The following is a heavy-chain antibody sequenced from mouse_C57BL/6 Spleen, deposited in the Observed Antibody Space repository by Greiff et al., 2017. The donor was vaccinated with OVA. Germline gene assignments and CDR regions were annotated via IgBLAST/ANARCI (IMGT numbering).Heavy chain of an antibody. CDR3: AREGKKTAQA. CDR1: GYTFTSYW. V-gene: IGHV1-64*01. J-gene: IGHJ2*01. Sequence: QVQLQQPGAELVKPGASVKLSCKASGYTFTSYWMHWVKQRPGQGLEWIGNIYPNSGSTNYNEKFKSKATLTVDKSSSTAYMQLSSLTTEDSAVYYCAREGKKTAQAWGQGTTLTVSS. CDR2: IYPNSGST. D-gene: IGHD3-2*02.